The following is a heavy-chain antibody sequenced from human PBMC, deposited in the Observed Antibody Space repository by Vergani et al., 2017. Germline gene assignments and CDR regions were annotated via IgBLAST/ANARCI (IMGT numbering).Heavy chain of an antibody. CDR2: ISYDGSNK. D-gene: IGHD3-10*01. V-gene: IGHV3-30*18. Sequence: QVQLVESGGGVVQPGRSLRLSCAASGFTFSSYGMHWVRQAPGKGLEWVAVISYDGSNKYYADSVKGRFTISRDNSKNTLYLQMNSLRDEDTAVYYCAKDLNPYYGSGRYRDWGQGTLVTVSS. CDR1: GFTFSSYG. J-gene: IGHJ4*02. CDR3: AKDLNPYYGSGRYRD.